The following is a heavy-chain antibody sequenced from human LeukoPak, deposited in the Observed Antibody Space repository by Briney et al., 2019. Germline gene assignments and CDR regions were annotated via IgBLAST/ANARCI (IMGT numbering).Heavy chain of an antibody. CDR3: ARDGLYDSSGYYMDS. D-gene: IGHD3-22*01. J-gene: IGHJ4*02. Sequence: PSETLSLTCTVSGGAIRRYYWSWIRQSPGKGLEWIGYIYYSGGTKYNPSLMSRVTISVDRAQNKFSLSLRSVTAADTAVDYCARDGLYDSSGYYMDSWGQGTLVIVSS. V-gene: IGHV4-59*01. CDR1: GGAIRRYY. CDR2: IYYSGGT.